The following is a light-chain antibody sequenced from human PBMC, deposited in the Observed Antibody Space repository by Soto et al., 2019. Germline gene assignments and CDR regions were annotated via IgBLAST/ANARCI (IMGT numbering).Light chain of an antibody. V-gene: IGKV3-20*01. CDR2: GTS. Sequence: IVLTQSPGTLSLSPVERASVSCMASQSVSSDYLAWYQQKPGQAPRLLIYGTSSRATGIPDRFSGSGSGTDFALTINRLEPDDFAVYYCQQYGKSPLTFGQGTKVDIK. J-gene: IGKJ1*01. CDR1: QSVSSDY. CDR3: QQYGKSPLT.